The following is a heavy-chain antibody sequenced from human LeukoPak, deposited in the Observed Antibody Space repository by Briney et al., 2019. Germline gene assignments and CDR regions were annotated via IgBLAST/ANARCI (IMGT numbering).Heavy chain of an antibody. D-gene: IGHD5-12*01. CDR2: ISYDGSNK. CDR3: ARGVGLPRFDY. J-gene: IGHJ4*02. Sequence: GRSLRLSCAASGFTFSSYGMHWVRQAPGKGLEWVAVISYDGSNKYYADSVKGRFTISRDNSKNTLYLQMNSLRAEDTAVYYCARGVGLPRFDYWGQGTLVTVSS. V-gene: IGHV3-30*03. CDR1: GFTFSSYG.